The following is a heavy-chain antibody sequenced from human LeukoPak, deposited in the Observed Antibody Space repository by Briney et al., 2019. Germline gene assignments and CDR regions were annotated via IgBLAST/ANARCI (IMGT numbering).Heavy chain of an antibody. Sequence: GGSLRLSCAASGFTFSSYAMSWVRQAPGKGLEWVSAISGSGGSTYYADSVKGRFTIFRDNSKNTLYLQMNSLRAEDTAVYYCAKDGRVRGVIITLAIWGQGTLVTVSS. CDR3: AKDGRVRGVIITLAI. CDR2: ISGSGGST. J-gene: IGHJ4*02. V-gene: IGHV3-23*01. CDR1: GFTFSSYA. D-gene: IGHD3-10*01.